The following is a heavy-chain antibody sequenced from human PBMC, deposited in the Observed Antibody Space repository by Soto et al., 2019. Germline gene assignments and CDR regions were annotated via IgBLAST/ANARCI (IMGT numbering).Heavy chain of an antibody. Sequence: SETLSLTCAVYGGSFSGYYWSWIRQPPGKGLEWIGEINHSGSTNYNPSLKSRVTISVDTSKNQSSLKLSSVTAADTAVYYCARGEITIFGVVTSYYYYGMDVWGQGTTVTVSS. V-gene: IGHV4-34*01. CDR1: GGSFSGYY. D-gene: IGHD3-3*01. CDR2: INHSGST. J-gene: IGHJ6*02. CDR3: ARGEITIFGVVTSYYYYGMDV.